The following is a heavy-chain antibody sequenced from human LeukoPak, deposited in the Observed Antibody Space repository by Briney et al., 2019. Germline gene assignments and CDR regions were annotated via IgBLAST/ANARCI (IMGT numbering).Heavy chain of an antibody. J-gene: IGHJ4*02. CDR1: GGSISSYY. V-gene: IGHV4-59*01. Sequence: SETLSLTCTVSGGSISSYYWSWIRQPPGKGLEWIGYIYYSGSTNYNPSLKSRVTISVDTSKNQFSLKLSSVTAADTAVYYCARHSPVFYRYGLEDYFDYWGQGTLVTVSS. CDR3: ARHSPVFYRYGLEDYFDY. D-gene: IGHD5-18*01. CDR2: IYYSGST.